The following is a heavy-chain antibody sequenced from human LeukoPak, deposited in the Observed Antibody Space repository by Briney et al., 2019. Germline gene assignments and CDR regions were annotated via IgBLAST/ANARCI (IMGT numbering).Heavy chain of an antibody. D-gene: IGHD5-12*01. V-gene: IGHV1-8*01. CDR3: ARPMATITPLEIRESGYEL. J-gene: IGHJ4*02. Sequence: ASVTVSFKASGYTFTSYDINWVRQATGQGLEWMGWMNPNSRNTGYAQKFQGRVTMTRNTSISTAYMELSSLRSEDTAVYYCARPMATITPLEIRESGYELWGQGTLVTVSS. CDR1: GYTFTSYD. CDR2: MNPNSRNT.